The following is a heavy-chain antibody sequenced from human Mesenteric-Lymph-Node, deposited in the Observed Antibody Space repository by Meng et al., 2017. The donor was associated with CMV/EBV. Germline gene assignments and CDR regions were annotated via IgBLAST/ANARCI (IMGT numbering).Heavy chain of an antibody. CDR2: IYPGNSDA. D-gene: IGHD1/OR15-1a*01. CDR3: ARRGNTVFNY. J-gene: IGHJ4*02. V-gene: IGHV5-51*01. CDR1: GYDFSTYW. Sequence: GESLKISCKVSGYDFSTYWIGWVRQMAGRGLEWMAVIYPGNSDARYNPSFQGQVTISADRSTSTAYLQWSSLKASDTAMYYCARRGNTVFNYWGQGTLVTVSS.